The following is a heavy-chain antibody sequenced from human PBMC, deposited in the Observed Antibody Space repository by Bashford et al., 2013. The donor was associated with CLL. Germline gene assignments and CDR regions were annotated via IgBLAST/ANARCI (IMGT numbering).Heavy chain of an antibody. CDR2: VSYSGST. CDR1: GGSMNNYY. D-gene: IGHD2-2*01. V-gene: IGHV4-59*08. CDR3: ARIPGATGLDY. Sequence: PSETLSLTCSVSGGSMNNYYYSWIRQPPGKGLEWIGYVSYSGSTKFNPSLKSRVTMSLDTSKNQFSLKLSSVTAADTAVYYCARIPGATGLDYWGQGTLVTVSS. J-gene: IGHJ4*02.